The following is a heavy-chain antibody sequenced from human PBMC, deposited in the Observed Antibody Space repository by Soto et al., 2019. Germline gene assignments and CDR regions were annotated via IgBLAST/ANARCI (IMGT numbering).Heavy chain of an antibody. V-gene: IGHV3-11*06. D-gene: IGHD3-3*01. CDR2: ISSSSSYT. J-gene: IGHJ6*02. CDR3: ARGSRGHYDFWSGYYPTYYGMDV. CDR1: GFTFSDYY. Sequence: LRLSCAASGFTFSDYYMSWIRQAPGKGLEWVSYISSSSSYTNYADSVKGRFTISRDNAKNSLYLQMNSLRAEDTAVYYCARGSRGHYDFWSGYYPTYYGMDVWGQGTTVTVS.